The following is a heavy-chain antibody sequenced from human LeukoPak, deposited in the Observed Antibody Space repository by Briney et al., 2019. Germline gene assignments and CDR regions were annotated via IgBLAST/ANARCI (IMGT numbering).Heavy chain of an antibody. D-gene: IGHD6-19*01. J-gene: IGHJ4*02. CDR3: ATSSGWKSNIDY. Sequence: ASVKVSCKASGYTFTGYYIHWLRQAPGQGLEWMGWINPKSGGTNYAQKFQGRVTMTRDTSISTAYMELSRLRSDDTAVFYCATSSGWKSNIDYWGQGTLVTVSS. CDR1: GYTFTGYY. CDR2: INPKSGGT. V-gene: IGHV1-2*02.